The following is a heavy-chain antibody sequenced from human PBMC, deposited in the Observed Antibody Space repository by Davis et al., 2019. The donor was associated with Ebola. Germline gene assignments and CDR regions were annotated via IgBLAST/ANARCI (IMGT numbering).Heavy chain of an antibody. Sequence: GESLKISCAASGFTFSSYGMHWVRQAPGKGLEWVAFIRYDGSNKYYADSVKGRFTISRDNSKNTLYLQMNSLRAEDTAVYYCARDRLRYSGYDSGDYWGQGTLVTVSS. V-gene: IGHV3-30*02. D-gene: IGHD5-12*01. J-gene: IGHJ4*02. CDR1: GFTFSSYG. CDR2: IRYDGSNK. CDR3: ARDRLRYSGYDSGDY.